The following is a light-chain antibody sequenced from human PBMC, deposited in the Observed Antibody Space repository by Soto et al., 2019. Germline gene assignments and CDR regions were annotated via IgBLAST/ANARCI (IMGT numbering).Light chain of an antibody. V-gene: IGLV2-14*02. CDR2: EAT. Sequence: QSVLTQPASVSGSPGQSITISCTGTSGNIGSYTLVSWYQHHPGKGPKALIYEATKRPSGISNRFSGSKSGNTASLTTSRVEAGDEADYYCQVWDTTNPVIFGGGTKLTVL. CDR3: QVWDTTNPVI. J-gene: IGLJ2*01. CDR1: SGNIGSYTL.